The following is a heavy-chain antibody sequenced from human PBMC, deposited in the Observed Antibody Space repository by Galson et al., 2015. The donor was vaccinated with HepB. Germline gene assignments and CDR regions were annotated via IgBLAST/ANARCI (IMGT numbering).Heavy chain of an antibody. V-gene: IGHV1-46*01. CDR3: ARDEEDFWSGLPSY. J-gene: IGHJ4*02. CDR1: GYTFTSYY. Sequence: SVKVSCKASGYTFTSYYMHWVRQAPGQGLEWMGIINPSGGSTSYTQKFQDRVTMTRDTSTSTVYMELSSLRSEDTAMYYCARDEEDFWSGLPSYWGQGTLVTVSS. CDR2: INPSGGST. D-gene: IGHD3-3*01.